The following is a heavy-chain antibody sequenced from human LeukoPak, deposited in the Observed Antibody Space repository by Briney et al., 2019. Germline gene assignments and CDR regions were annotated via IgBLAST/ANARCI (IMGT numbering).Heavy chain of an antibody. CDR3: ARCEMATGSYYYYVTDV. D-gene: IGHD5-24*01. CDR2: INPNSGGT. V-gene: IGHV1-2*02. Sequence: ASVKVSCKASGYTFTGYYIHWVRQAPGQGLEWMGWINPNSGGTNYAQKFQGRVTMTRDTSISTASMELSRLRSDDTAVYYCARCEMATGSYYYYVTDVWGQGTTVTVSS. CDR1: GYTFTGYY. J-gene: IGHJ6*02.